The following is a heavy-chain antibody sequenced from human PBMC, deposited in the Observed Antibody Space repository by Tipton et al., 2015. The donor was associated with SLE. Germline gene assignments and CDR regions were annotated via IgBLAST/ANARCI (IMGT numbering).Heavy chain of an antibody. J-gene: IGHJ4*02. CDR3: AKDGGQQLVS. Sequence: QVQLVQSGGGVVQPGGSLRLSCAVSGFSFSTYGIHWVRQAPGKGLEWVSHIRNDGTNKYYSNSVRGRFTISRDSSKNTMYLQMKSLRAEDTAVYYCAKDGGQQLVSWGQGTLVTVSS. CDR1: GFSFSTYG. D-gene: IGHD6-13*01. V-gene: IGHV3-30*02. CDR2: IRNDGTNK.